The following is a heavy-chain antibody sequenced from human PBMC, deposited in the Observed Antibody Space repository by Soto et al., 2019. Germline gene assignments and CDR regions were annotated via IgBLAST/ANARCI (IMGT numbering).Heavy chain of an antibody. J-gene: IGHJ6*02. V-gene: IGHV1-69*12. CDR2: IIPIFGTA. CDR1: GGTFSSYA. D-gene: IGHD1-26*01. CDR3: ASPSGSWPEGRYYYKMDV. Sequence: QVQLVQSGAEVKKPGSSVKVSCKASGGTFSSYAISWVRQAPGQGLEWMGGIIPIFGTADYAQKFQGRVTITGDESTNTAYMELSSLRAEDTAVYYCASPSGSWPEGRYYYKMDVWGQGTTVTVSS.